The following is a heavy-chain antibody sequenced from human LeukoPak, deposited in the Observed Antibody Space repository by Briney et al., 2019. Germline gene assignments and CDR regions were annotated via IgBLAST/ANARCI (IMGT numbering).Heavy chain of an antibody. CDR2: IIPILGIA. CDR1: GGTFSSYA. Sequence: GASVKVSCKASGGTFSSYAISWVRQAPGQGLEWMGRIIPILGIANYAQKFQGRVTITADKSTSTAYMELSSLRSEDTAVYYCARDDHSLHDYGVFFPDYWGQGTLVTVSS. CDR3: ARDDHSLHDYGVFFPDY. D-gene: IGHD4-17*01. J-gene: IGHJ4*02. V-gene: IGHV1-69*04.